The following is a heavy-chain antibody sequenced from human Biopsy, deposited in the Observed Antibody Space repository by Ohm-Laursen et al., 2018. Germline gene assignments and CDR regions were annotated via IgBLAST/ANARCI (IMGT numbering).Heavy chain of an antibody. D-gene: IGHD3-22*01. CDR1: GGDINNYY. CDR3: ARGDYFDSNGYFWFDP. J-gene: IGHJ5*02. CDR2: IFNSANT. V-gene: IGHV4-59*06. Sequence: TLSLTCNVSGGDINNYYWSWIRQPAGKGLEWIGYIFNSANTYYNPSLKNLITISGDTSKNQFSLKLNSVTAADTAVYYCARGDYFDSNGYFWFDPWGQGTLVTVSS.